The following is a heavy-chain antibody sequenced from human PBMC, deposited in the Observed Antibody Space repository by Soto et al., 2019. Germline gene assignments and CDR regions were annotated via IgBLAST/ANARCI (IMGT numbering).Heavy chain of an antibody. D-gene: IGHD1-1*01. CDR1: GGTFSTSA. V-gene: IGHV1-69*12. J-gene: IGHJ6*02. CDR2: IMPVFPTP. CDR3: ARDKARLQLGGNYYYILDV. Sequence: QVQLVQSGAEVKKPGSSVKVSCKASGGTFSTSAISWVRQAPGQGLEWVGGIMPVFPTPDYAQNFQGRVTTTADESTTTAYLELTSLRADDPAVYYCARDKARLQLGGNYYYILDVWGQGTAITVSS.